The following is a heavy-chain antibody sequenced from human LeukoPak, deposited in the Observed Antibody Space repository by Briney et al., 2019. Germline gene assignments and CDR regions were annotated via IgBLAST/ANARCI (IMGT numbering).Heavy chain of an antibody. J-gene: IGHJ3*02. D-gene: IGHD2-2*01. CDR2: ISYDGSNK. CDR1: GFTFSSYA. CDR3: VREFAHCSSTSCYGAFDI. Sequence: PGGSLRLSCAASGFTFSSYAMRWVRQAPGKGLEWVAVISYDGSNKYYADSVKGRFTISRDNSKNTLYLQMNSLRAEETAVYYCVREFAHCSSTSCYGAFDIWGQGTMVTVSS. V-gene: IGHV3-30*01.